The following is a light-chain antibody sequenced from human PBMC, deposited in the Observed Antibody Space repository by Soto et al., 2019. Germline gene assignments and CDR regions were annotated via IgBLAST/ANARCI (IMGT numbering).Light chain of an antibody. V-gene: IGLV2-14*01. CDR1: SSDVGGYNY. CDR2: DVS. Sequence: QSALTQPVSVSGSPGQSITISCTGTSSDVGGYNYVSWYQQHPGKAPKLMIYDVSNRPSGVSNRFSGSKSGNTASLTISGLQAEDEADYYCSSYTSSSLWVFGGGTKVTVL. J-gene: IGLJ3*02. CDR3: SSYTSSSLWV.